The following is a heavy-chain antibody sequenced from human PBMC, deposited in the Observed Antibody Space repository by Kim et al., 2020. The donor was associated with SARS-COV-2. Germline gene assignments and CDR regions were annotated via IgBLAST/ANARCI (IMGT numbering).Heavy chain of an antibody. CDR2: ISGSGGST. J-gene: IGHJ6*02. CDR1: GFTFSSYA. Sequence: GGSLRLSCAASGFTFSSYAMSWVRQAPGKGLEWVSAISGSGGSTYYADSVKGRFTISRDNSKNTLYLQMNSLRAEDTAVYYCAKFQRPAFWSGYFREEYYYYGMDVWGQGTTVTVSS. D-gene: IGHD3-3*01. V-gene: IGHV3-23*01. CDR3: AKFQRPAFWSGYFREEYYYYGMDV.